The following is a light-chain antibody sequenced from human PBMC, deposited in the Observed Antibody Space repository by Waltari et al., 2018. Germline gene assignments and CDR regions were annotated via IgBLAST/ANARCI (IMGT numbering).Light chain of an antibody. CDR2: WAS. CDR3: QQYYSTPPT. CDR1: QSVLYRSNNKNY. V-gene: IGKV4-1*01. J-gene: IGKJ4*01. Sequence: DIVMTQSPDSLAVSLGERATINCKSSQSVLYRSNNKNYLAWYKQKPGQPPKLLIYWASTRESGVPDRFSGSESGTDFTLTISSLQAADVAVYYCQQYYSTPPTFGGGTKVEIK.